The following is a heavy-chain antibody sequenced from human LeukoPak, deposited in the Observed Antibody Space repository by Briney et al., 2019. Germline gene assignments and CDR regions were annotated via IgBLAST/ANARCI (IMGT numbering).Heavy chain of an antibody. CDR1: GFTFSSYA. CDR3: ARAPGTAVAECFDY. V-gene: IGHV3-30-3*01. J-gene: IGHJ4*02. CDR2: ISYDGSNK. D-gene: IGHD6-19*01. Sequence: GGSLRLSCAASGFTFSSYAMHWVRQAPGKGLEWVAVISYDGSNKYYADSVKGRFTISRDNSKNTLYLQMNSLRAEDTAVYYCARAPGTAVAECFDYWGQGTLVTVSS.